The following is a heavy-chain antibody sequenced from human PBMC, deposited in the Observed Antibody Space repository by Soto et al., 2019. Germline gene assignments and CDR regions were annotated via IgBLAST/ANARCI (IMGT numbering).Heavy chain of an antibody. Sequence: QVQRVQSGAEVKKPGASVTVSCKASGYTFTSHGISWVRQAPGQGLEWMGWISTYNGNTNYAQKLQGRVTMTTDTSTATAYMELRSLRSDDTAVYYCARDAGVTIYTRDTFDMWGQGTVVTVSS. J-gene: IGHJ3*02. CDR3: ARDAGVTIYTRDTFDM. V-gene: IGHV1-18*01. D-gene: IGHD3-10*01. CDR2: ISTYNGNT. CDR1: GYTFTSHG.